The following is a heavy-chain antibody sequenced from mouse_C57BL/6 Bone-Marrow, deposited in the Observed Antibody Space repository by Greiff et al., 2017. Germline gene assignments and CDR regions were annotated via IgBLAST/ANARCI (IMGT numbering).Heavy chain of an antibody. Sequence: QVQLQQSGPELVKPGASVKISCKASGYAFSSSWMNWVKQRPGKGLEWIGRIYPGDGDTNYNGKFKGKATLTADKSSSTAYMQLSSLTSEDSAVYVCAREATIYECDYWGQGTTLTVSS. J-gene: IGHJ2*01. CDR3: AREATIYECDY. D-gene: IGHD1-1*01. CDR2: IYPGDGDT. CDR1: GYAFSSSW. V-gene: IGHV1-82*01.